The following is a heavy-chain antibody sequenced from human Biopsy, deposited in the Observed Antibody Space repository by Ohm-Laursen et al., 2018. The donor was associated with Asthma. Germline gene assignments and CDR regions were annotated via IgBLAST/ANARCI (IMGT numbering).Heavy chain of an antibody. CDR2: IKHDGSEK. CDR1: GFTFSNYT. D-gene: IGHD3-3*02. V-gene: IGHV3-7*01. J-gene: IGHJ1*01. CDR3: ARTFHFWSPYHAEHYQL. Sequence: GSLRLSCAASGFTFSNYTMNWVRQVPGKGLEWVANIKHDGSEKNHVDSLKGRFTISRDNAKNSLYLQMNSLRAEDTAVYYCARTFHFWSPYHAEHYQLWGQGTLVTVSS.